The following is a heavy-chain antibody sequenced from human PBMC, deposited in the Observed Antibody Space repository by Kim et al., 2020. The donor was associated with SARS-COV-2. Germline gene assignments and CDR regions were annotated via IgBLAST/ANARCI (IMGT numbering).Heavy chain of an antibody. Sequence: TNYNPSLKSRVTISVATSKNQFSLKLSSVTAADTAVYYCASSGWYGLMDYWGQGTLVTVSS. J-gene: IGHJ4*02. CDR2: T. D-gene: IGHD6-19*01. V-gene: IGHV4-34*01. CDR3: ASSGWYGLMDY.